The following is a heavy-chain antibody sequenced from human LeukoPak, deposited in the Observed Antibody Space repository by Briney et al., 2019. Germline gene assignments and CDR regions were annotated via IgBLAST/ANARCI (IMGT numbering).Heavy chain of an antibody. CDR1: GGSVNNYY. Sequence: SETLSLTCTVSGGSVNNYYWNWIRQPPGKGLEWIGYIYYTGSTNSNPPLKSRVTISADTSKNQFSLKLSSVSAADTAVYYCASQPYYYDSSGYYFGAFDIWGQGTMVTVSS. J-gene: IGHJ3*02. CDR2: IYYTGST. V-gene: IGHV4-59*02. CDR3: ASQPYYYDSSGYYFGAFDI. D-gene: IGHD3-22*01.